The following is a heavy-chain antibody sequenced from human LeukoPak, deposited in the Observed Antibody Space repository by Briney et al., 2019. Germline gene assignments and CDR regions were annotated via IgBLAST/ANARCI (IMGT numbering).Heavy chain of an antibody. CDR2: IYYSGST. CDR1: GGSISNKY. D-gene: IGHD2-2*01. CDR3: ARSPTKRVPEDY. Sequence: SETLSLTCTVSGGSISNKYWSWIRQPPGKGLEWIGYIYYSGSTNYNPSLKSRVTILVDKSKNQFSLRLTSVTAADTAVYYCARSPTKRVPEDYWGQGTLVTVSS. V-gene: IGHV4-59*12. J-gene: IGHJ4*02.